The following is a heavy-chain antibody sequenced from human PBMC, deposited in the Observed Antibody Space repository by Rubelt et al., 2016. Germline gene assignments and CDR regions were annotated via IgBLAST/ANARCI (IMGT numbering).Heavy chain of an antibody. D-gene: IGHD3-3*01. J-gene: IGHJ6*02. CDR1: GFTFSSYG. CDR2: IRYDGSNK. CDR3: AKDGWPIRLLDTDGRDG. V-gene: IGHV3-30*02. Sequence: GGGVVQPGGSLRLSCAASGFTFSSYGMHWVRQAPGKGLEWVAFIRYDGSNKYYADSVKGRFTISRDNSKNTLYLQMNSLRAEDTAVYYCAKDGWPIRLLDTDGRDGRGQGCTGTGSS.